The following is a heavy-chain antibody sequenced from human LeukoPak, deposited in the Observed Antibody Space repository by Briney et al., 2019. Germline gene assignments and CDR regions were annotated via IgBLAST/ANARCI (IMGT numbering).Heavy chain of an antibody. D-gene: IGHD4-17*01. CDR1: GFTFSSYA. Sequence: GGSLRLSCAASGFTFSSYAINWVRQAPGKGLEWVSGISGSGGSTYYADSVKGRFTISRDNSKNTLYLQMNSLRAEDTAVYYCAKEGAHDYGDYVVSLIGYYYYGMDVWGQGTTVTVSS. V-gene: IGHV3-23*01. CDR2: ISGSGGST. J-gene: IGHJ6*02. CDR3: AKEGAHDYGDYVVSLIGYYYYGMDV.